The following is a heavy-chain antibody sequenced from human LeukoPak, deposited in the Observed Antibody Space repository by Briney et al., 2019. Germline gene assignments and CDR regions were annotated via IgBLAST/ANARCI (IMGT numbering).Heavy chain of an antibody. CDR3: ARGGELRDAFDI. J-gene: IGHJ3*02. Sequence: ASVNLSCKASGGTFSSYAISWVRQPPGQGLEWMGGLIPIFGTANYAQNFQGRVTITADESPSTAYMELSSLRSEDTAVYYCARGGELRDAFDIWGQGTMVTVSS. CDR1: GGTFSSYA. D-gene: IGHD1-7*01. CDR2: LIPIFGTA. V-gene: IGHV1-69*13.